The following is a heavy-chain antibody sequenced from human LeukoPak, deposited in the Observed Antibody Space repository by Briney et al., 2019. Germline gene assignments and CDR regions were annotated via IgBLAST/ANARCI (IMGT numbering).Heavy chain of an antibody. CDR1: GFTFINYA. V-gene: IGHV3-23*01. D-gene: IGHD2-2*01. CDR2: ISGGSDGT. CDR3: ARDNELGYCSSTSCPFGMDV. Sequence: PGGSLRLSCAASGFTFINYAMSWVRQAPGMGLEWVSGISGGSDGTYYADSVKGRFTISRDNSKNTLYLQMNSLRAEDTAVYYCARDNELGYCSSTSCPFGMDVWGQGTTVTVSS. J-gene: IGHJ6*02.